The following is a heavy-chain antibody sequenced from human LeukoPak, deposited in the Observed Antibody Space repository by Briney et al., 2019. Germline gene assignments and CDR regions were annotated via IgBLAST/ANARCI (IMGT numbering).Heavy chain of an antibody. CDR3: ARRTKYSSSWLNYYYYMDV. CDR2: IYYSGST. CDR1: GASISSGGTF. V-gene: IGHV4-31*03. D-gene: IGHD6-13*01. Sequence: PSETLSLTCTVSGASISSGGTFWTWIRQHPGKGLEWIGYIYYSGSTYYNPSLKSRVTISVDTSKNQFSLKLSSVTAADTAVYYCARRTKYSSSWLNYYYYMDVWGKGTTVTVSS. J-gene: IGHJ6*03.